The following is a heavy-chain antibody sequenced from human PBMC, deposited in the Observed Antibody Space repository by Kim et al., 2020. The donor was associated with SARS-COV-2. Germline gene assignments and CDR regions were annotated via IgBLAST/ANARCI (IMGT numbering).Heavy chain of an antibody. Sequence: SETLSLTCAVSGGSISSSNWWSWVRQHPGKGLEWIGEIYHCGSTNYYTSLQSRATISVVKSTNQFDLKRSSVTAADTAVYYSARVDLGELSLYGGAMDVWGQATTVTVSS. CDR2: IYHCGST. CDR3: ARVDLGELSLYGGAMDV. V-gene: IGHV4-4*02. J-gene: IGHJ6*02. CDR1: GGSISSSNW. D-gene: IGHD3-16*02.